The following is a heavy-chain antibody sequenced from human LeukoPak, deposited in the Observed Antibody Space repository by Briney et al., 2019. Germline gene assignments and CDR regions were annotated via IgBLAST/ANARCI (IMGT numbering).Heavy chain of an antibody. J-gene: IGHJ4*02. CDR2: ISSSSSYI. D-gene: IGHD3-9*01. CDR1: GFTFSSYS. Sequence: GGSLRLSCAASGFTFSSYSMNWVRQAPGKGLEWVSSISSSSSYIYYADSVKGRFTISRDNAKNSLYLQMNSLRAEDTALYYCARSPHILTGENFDYWGQGTLVTVSS. V-gene: IGHV3-21*04. CDR3: ARSPHILTGENFDY.